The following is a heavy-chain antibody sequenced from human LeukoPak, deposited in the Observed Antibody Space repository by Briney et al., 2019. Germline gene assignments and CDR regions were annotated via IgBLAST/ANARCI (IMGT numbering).Heavy chain of an antibody. D-gene: IGHD6-13*01. CDR1: GGSFSGYY. Sequence: PSETLSLTCAVYGGSFSGYYWSWIRQPPGNGLEWIGEINHSGSTNYNPSLKSRVTISVDTSKNQFSLKLSSVTAADTAVYYCARTNSSSWLGFDYWGQGTLVTVSS. CDR3: ARTNSSSWLGFDY. V-gene: IGHV4-34*01. CDR2: INHSGST. J-gene: IGHJ4*02.